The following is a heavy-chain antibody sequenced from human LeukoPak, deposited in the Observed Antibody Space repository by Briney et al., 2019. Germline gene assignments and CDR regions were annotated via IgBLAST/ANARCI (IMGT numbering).Heavy chain of an antibody. CDR2: IYPGDSDT. V-gene: IGHV5-51*01. CDR3: ARQGYSYCHDY. Sequence: PGESLKISCKGSGYSFTNYLIGWVRQMPGKGLEWMAIIYPGDSDTRYSPSFKGQVTISADKSISTAYLQWSSLKASDTAMYYCARQGYSYCHDYWGQGTLVTVSS. D-gene: IGHD5-18*01. CDR1: GYSFTNYL. J-gene: IGHJ4*02.